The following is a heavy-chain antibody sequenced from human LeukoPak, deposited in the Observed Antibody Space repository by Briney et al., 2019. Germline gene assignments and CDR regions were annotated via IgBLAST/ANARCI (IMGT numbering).Heavy chain of an antibody. CDR2: FDPEDGET. Sequence: GASVKVSCKVSGYTLTELSMHWVRQAPGKGLEWMGGFDPEDGETIYAQKFQGRVTMTEDTSTDTAYMELSSLRSEDTAVYYCVKADLNTRDYFDSWGQGTLVTVSS. CDR3: VKADLNTRDYFDS. J-gene: IGHJ4*02. CDR1: GYTLTELS. D-gene: IGHD2-15*01. V-gene: IGHV1-24*01.